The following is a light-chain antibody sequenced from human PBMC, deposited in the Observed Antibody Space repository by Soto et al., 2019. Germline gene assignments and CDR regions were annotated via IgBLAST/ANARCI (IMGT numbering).Light chain of an antibody. CDR1: TSNIESHS. J-gene: IGLJ1*01. Sequence: QSVLTQPPSASGTPGQRIIISCSGSTSNIESHSVNWFQQVPGTAPSLLIITNNQRPSGVPDLFSGTKSGASASLAISGLQYEDEATYYCATWDDSRKGVFGTGTKLTVL. V-gene: IGLV1-44*01. CDR2: TNN. CDR3: ATWDDSRKGV.